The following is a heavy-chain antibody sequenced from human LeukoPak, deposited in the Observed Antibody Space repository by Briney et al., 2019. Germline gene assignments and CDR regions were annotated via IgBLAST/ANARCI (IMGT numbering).Heavy chain of an antibody. CDR2: IYSGGST. CDR3: ARGGSRQYEYYDFWSGYGPLDY. V-gene: IGHV3-53*01. D-gene: IGHD3-3*01. J-gene: IGHJ4*02. Sequence: GGSLRLSCAASGFTVSSNYMSWVRQAPGKGLEWVSVIYSGGSTYYADSVKGRFTISRDNSKNTLYLQMNSLRAEDTAVYYCARGGSRQYEYYDFWSGYGPLDYWGQGTLVTVS. CDR1: GFTVSSNY.